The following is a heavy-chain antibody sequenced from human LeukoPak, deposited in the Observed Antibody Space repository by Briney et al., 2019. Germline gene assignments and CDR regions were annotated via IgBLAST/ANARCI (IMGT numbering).Heavy chain of an antibody. V-gene: IGHV3-20*04. D-gene: IGHD2-2*01. CDR1: GFTFYDYG. CDR2: INWNGGST. J-gene: IGHJ4*02. Sequence: RPGGSLRLSCAASGFTFYDYGMSWVRHAPGKGLEWVSGINWNGGSTAYADSVKGRFTISRDNAKNSLHLQMNILTAEDPACYYVARVLDCSSTSCPKLDWGQGTLFTVSS. CDR3: ARVLDCSSTSCPKLD.